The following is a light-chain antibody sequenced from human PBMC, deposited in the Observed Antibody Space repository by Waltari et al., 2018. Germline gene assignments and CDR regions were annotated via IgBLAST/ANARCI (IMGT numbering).Light chain of an antibody. J-gene: IGLJ2*01. CDR1: SPNLGNNY. V-gene: IGLV1-51*01. CDR3: GSWDNSLSAVL. CDR2: HTS. Sequence: QSVLTQPPSVSAAPGQKVTISCSGSSPNLGNNYVSWYQHPPGTTPKPLIYHTSERPPGIPDRFSGSKSGTSATLGITGLQTGDEADYYCGSWDNSLSAVLFGGGTKLTVL.